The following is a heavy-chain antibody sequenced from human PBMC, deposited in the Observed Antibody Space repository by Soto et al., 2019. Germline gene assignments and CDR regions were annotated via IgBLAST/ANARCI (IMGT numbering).Heavy chain of an antibody. J-gene: IGHJ6*02. CDR1: GGSISSGGYY. D-gene: IGHD3-10*01. Sequence: QVQLQESGPGLVKPSQTLSLTCTVSGGSISSGGYYWSWIRQHPGKGLEWIGYIYYSGSTYYNPYLKRRVTLSVDTSKNQFSLKLSSVTAADTAVYYCARAMSSGSAPAAYYYYGMDVWGQGTTVTVSS. CDR2: IYYSGST. CDR3: ARAMSSGSAPAAYYYYGMDV. V-gene: IGHV4-31*03.